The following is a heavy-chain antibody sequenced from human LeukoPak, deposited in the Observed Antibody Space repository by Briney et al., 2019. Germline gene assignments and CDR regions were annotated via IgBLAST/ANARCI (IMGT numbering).Heavy chain of an antibody. CDR2: INPNSGGT. CDR3: ARDSGSYLGWFDP. V-gene: IGHV1-2*02. CDR1: GYTFTGYY. D-gene: IGHD1-26*01. Sequence: PWASVKVSCKASGYTFTGYYMHWVRQAPGQGLEWMGWINPNSGGTNYAQKFRGRVTMTRDTSISTAYMELSRLRSDDTAVYYCARDSGSYLGWFDPWGQGTLVTVSS. J-gene: IGHJ5*02.